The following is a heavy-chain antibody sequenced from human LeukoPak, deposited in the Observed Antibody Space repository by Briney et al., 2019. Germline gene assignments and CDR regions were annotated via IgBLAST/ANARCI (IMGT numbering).Heavy chain of an antibody. J-gene: IGHJ4*02. V-gene: IGHV3-66*01. Sequence: GGSLRLSCAASGFTVSSNYMSWVRQAPGKGLEWVSVMYIDGNTNYAESVKGRFTISRDNSKNTLFLQLSSLRAEDTAVYYCTRAQAFDYWGQGTLVTVSS. CDR3: TRAQAFDY. CDR2: MYIDGNT. CDR1: GFTVSSNY.